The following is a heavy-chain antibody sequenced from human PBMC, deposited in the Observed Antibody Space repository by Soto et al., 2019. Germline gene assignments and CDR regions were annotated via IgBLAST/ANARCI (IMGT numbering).Heavy chain of an antibody. J-gene: IGHJ4*02. CDR1: GGSISSGGYS. D-gene: IGHD6-19*01. CDR3: ARASNGWYPRFDY. Sequence: PSETLSLTCAVSGGSISSGGYSWSWIRQPPGKGLEWIGYIYHSGSTYYNPSLKSRVTISVDRSKNQFSLKLSSVTAADTAVYYCARASNGWYPRFDYWGQGTLVTVSS. V-gene: IGHV4-30-2*01. CDR2: IYHSGST.